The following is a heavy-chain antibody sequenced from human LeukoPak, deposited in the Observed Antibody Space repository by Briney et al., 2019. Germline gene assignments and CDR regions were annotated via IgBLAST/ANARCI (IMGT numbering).Heavy chain of an antibody. CDR2: IRFDGSYK. CDR3: AKDSGLYYYMDV. Sequence: GGSLRLTCAASGFTFSRFAMHWVRQAPGKGLEWVAFIRFDGSYKFYADPVRGRFTISRDNSKSTLYLQMNSLRPEDTAVYYCAKDSGLYYYMDVWGKGTTVIVSS. V-gene: IGHV3-30*02. D-gene: IGHD3-10*01. J-gene: IGHJ6*03. CDR1: GFTFSRFA.